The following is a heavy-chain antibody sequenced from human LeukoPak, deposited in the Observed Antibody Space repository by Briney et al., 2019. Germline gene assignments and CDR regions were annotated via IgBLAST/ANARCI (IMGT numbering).Heavy chain of an antibody. CDR1: GFTFSSNW. J-gene: IGHJ3*02. D-gene: IGHD6-13*01. V-gene: IGHV3-74*01. CDR3: VRGGIASAFDI. Sequence: GGPLRLSCAASGFTFSSNWMHWVRQAPGKGLVWVSRIISNENSATYADSVKGRFTISRDNAKNTLYLQMNSLRAEDTAVYYCVRGGIASAFDIWGQGTMVTVSS. CDR2: IISNENSA.